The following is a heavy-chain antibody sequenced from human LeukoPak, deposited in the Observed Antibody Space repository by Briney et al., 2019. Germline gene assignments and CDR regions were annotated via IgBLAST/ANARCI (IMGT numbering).Heavy chain of an antibody. J-gene: IGHJ4*02. V-gene: IGHV4-59*01. D-gene: IGHD5-18*01. CDR2: IYYTGAT. CDR1: GGSISSYY. Sequence: SETLPLTCTVSGGSISSYYWSWIRLPPGKGLEWIGYIYYTGATYYNPSLKSRVTISLDTSKNQFSLKLSSVTAADAAVYYCARAGYSYGTGYYFWGQGALVTVSS. CDR3: ARAGYSYGTGYYF.